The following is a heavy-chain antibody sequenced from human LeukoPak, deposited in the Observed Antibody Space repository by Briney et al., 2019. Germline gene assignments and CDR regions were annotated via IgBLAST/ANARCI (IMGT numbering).Heavy chain of an antibody. CDR3: ARHYSSGWYSD. J-gene: IGHJ4*02. CDR2: IYTSDGSA. D-gene: IGHD6-19*01. CDR1: GYTFTSYY. V-gene: IGHV1-46*01. Sequence: GASVKVSCKASGYTFTSYYMHWVRQAPGQEPEWMGIIYTSDGSARYAQKFQGRVTMTRDTSTGTVYMELSSLRSEDTAVYYCARHYSSGWYSDWGQGTLVTVSS.